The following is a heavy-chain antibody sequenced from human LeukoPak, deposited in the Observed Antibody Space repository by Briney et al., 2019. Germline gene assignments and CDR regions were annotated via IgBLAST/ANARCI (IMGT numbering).Heavy chain of an antibody. D-gene: IGHD3-22*01. CDR1: GFTFSSYA. J-gene: IGHJ4*02. V-gene: IGHV3-23*01. CDR2: ISGSGGST. CDR3: AKVGYYDSSGPA. Sequence: PGRSLRLSCAASGFTFSSYAMHWVRQAPGKGLEWVSAISGSGGSTYYADSVKGRFTISRDNSKNTLYLQMNSLRAEDTAVYYCAKVGYYDSSGPAWGQGTLVTVSS.